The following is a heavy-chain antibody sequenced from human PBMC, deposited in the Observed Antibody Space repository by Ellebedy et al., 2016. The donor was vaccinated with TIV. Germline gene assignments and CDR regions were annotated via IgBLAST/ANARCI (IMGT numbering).Heavy chain of an antibody. CDR3: ARDLRITARDYYLDY. Sequence: SLKISCAASGFTFDDYAMHWVRQAPGKGLEWVSGISWNSGTTDYADFVKGRFAISRDNAENSLYLQMNRLRADDTAFYYCARDLRITARDYYLDYWGQGTLVTVSS. V-gene: IGHV3-9*01. J-gene: IGHJ4*02. D-gene: IGHD6-6*01. CDR1: GFTFDDYA. CDR2: ISWNSGTT.